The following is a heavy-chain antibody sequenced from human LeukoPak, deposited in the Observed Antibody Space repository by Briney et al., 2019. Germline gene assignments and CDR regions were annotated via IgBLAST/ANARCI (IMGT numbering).Heavy chain of an antibody. CDR3: ARDTKYYYGYNAFDP. D-gene: IGHD3-10*01. CDR2: IYHSGST. Sequence: NPSRTLSLTCAVSGGSISSSNWWSWVHQPPGQGLEWIGEIYHSGSTNYNPSLKSRVTISVDKSKNQFSLKLSSVTAADTAVYYCARDTKYYYGYNAFDPWGQGTLVTVSS. J-gene: IGHJ5*02. V-gene: IGHV4-4*02. CDR1: GGSISSSNW.